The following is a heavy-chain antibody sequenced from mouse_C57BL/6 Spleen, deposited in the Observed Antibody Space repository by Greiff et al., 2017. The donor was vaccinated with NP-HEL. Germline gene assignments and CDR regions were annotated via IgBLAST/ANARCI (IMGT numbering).Heavy chain of an antibody. CDR2: IRNKANGYTT. J-gene: IGHJ2*01. CDR1: GFTFTDYY. D-gene: IGHD1-1*01. V-gene: IGHV7-3*01. CDR3: ARYGGTTVATGYFDY. Sequence: DVHLVESGGGLVQPGGSLSLSCAASGFTFTDYYMSWVRQPPGKALEWLGFIRNKANGYTTEYSASVKGRFTISRDNSQSILYLQMNALRAEDSATYYCARYGGTTVATGYFDYWGQGTTLTVSS.